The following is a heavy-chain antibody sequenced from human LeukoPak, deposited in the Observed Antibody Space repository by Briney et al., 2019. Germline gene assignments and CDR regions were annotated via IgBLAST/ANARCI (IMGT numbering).Heavy chain of an antibody. D-gene: IGHD5-12*01. CDR2: ISGSGGTT. CDR3: AKSSNSGYVHPAGFDY. V-gene: IGHV3-23*01. CDR1: GFTFSSYG. Sequence: GGTLRLSCVVSGFTFSSYGMNWVRQAPGKGPEWVSGISGSGGTTYYADSVKGRFTISRDNSKNTLYLQMNSLRAEDTAVYYCAKSSNSGYVHPAGFDYWGQGTLVTVSS. J-gene: IGHJ4*02.